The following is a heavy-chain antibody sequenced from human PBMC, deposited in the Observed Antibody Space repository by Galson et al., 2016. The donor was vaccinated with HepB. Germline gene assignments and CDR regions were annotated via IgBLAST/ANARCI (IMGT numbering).Heavy chain of an antibody. J-gene: IGHJ4*02. V-gene: IGHV3-7*03. D-gene: IGHD1-26*01. CDR3: GASQARATTY. Sequence: SLRLSCAGSGFVFSNYWMIWVRQAPGKGLEWVANIKQDGSETHYVDSVKGRFIISRDNAKNLMYLQMNSLRAEDTAVYYCGASQARATTYWGQGSLVTVSS. CDR2: IKQDGSET. CDR1: GFVFSNYW.